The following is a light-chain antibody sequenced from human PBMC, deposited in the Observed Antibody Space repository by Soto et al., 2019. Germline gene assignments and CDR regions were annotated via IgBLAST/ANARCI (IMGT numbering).Light chain of an antibody. Sequence: DIQLTQSPSFLSASVGDRVTITCRASQGLTSYFAWYQQKPGKAPKLLIYATYILRSGVPSRFNGSGSGTEFTLTISSLQPEDFATYYCQQLNTYPVTFGGGTKVEIK. J-gene: IGKJ4*01. CDR2: ATY. CDR3: QQLNTYPVT. CDR1: QGLTSY. V-gene: IGKV1-9*01.